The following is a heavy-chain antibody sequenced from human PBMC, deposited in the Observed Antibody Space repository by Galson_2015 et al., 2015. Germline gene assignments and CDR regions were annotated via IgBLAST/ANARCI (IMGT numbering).Heavy chain of an antibody. Sequence: SLRLSCAASGFTFSHYPMHWVRQAPGKGLEWVTFISTFISYDGDNKTYADSVKGRFTISRDDSKNPLYLQMNSLRADDTAVYDWAGGGRGETLHHWGQGTLVTVSS. V-gene: IGHV3-30-3*01. CDR3: AGGGRGETLHH. J-gene: IGHJ5*02. D-gene: IGHD2-21*01. CDR1: GFTFSHYP. CDR2: ISYDGDNK.